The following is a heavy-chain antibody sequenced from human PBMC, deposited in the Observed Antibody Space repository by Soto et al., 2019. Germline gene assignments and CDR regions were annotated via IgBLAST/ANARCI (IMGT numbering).Heavy chain of an antibody. CDR3: ARDHPHSYGVYYFDY. Sequence: SETLSLTCTVXGGSISNYYWNWIRQSPGKGLEWIGYIYSSGSTHYNPSLQNRVTISIDTSKNQVSLKVNSVTAADTAVYYCARDHPHSYGVYYFDYWGQGTPVT. V-gene: IGHV4-59*01. CDR2: IYSSGST. J-gene: IGHJ4*02. CDR1: GGSISNYY. D-gene: IGHD5-18*01.